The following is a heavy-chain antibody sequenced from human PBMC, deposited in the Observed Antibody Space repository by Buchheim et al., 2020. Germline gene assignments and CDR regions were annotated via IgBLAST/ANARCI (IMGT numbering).Heavy chain of an antibody. J-gene: IGHJ4*02. D-gene: IGHD4-17*01. CDR3: VALTTVTTSFEH. V-gene: IGHV3-74*01. Sequence: EVQLVESGGGLVQPGGSLRLSCSASGFTFSNFWMHWVRQAPGKGLVWVSHINTDGTNTNYADSVKGRFTISRDSAKNTLSLLMSSLTAEDTAVYYCVALTTVTTSFEHWGQGTL. CDR1: GFTFSNFW. CDR2: INTDGTNT.